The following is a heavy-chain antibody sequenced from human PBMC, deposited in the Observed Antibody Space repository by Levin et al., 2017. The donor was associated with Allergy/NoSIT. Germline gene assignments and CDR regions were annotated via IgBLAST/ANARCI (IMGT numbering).Heavy chain of an antibody. CDR1: GFTFSSYW. V-gene: IGHV3-74*01. Sequence: GESLKISCAASGFTFSSYWMHWVRQAPGKALMWVSRIDIDGTGTSYADSVKGRFTISRDNAKNTLDLHMNSLRAEDTAVYYCVRLGGASSIDYWGQGALVTVSS. D-gene: IGHD1-26*01. J-gene: IGHJ4*02. CDR3: VRLGGASSIDY. CDR2: IDIDGTGT.